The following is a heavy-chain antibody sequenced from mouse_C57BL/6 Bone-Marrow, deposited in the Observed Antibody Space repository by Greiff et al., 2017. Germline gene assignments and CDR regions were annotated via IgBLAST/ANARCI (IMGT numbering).Heavy chain of an antibody. CDR2: IDPEAGET. V-gene: IGHV14-2*01. Sequence: VQLQQSGAELVKPGASVKLSCTASGFNIKDYYMHWVKQRTEQGLEWIGRIDPEAGETKYAPKFQGKATITADTSSNTAYLQLISLTSEDTAVYYCAPYDYDGGAWFAYWGQGTLVTVSA. CDR1: GFNIKDYY. J-gene: IGHJ3*01. D-gene: IGHD2-4*01. CDR3: APYDYDGGAWFAY.